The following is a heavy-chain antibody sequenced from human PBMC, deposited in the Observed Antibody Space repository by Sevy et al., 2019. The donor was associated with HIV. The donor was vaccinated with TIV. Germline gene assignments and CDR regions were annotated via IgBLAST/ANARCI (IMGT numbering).Heavy chain of an antibody. V-gene: IGHV3-21*01. CDR2: ISSGGSYI. CDR1: GFTFSYYD. Sequence: GGSLRLSCAASGFTFSYYDMNWVRQAPGKGLEWVSSISSGGSYIKYGDSVKGRFTISRDNAKNSLYLQMNSLRAEDTAVYFCARNLDYYDTSAFYSWGQGTPVTVSS. J-gene: IGHJ5*01. CDR3: ARNLDYYDTSAFYS. D-gene: IGHD3-22*01.